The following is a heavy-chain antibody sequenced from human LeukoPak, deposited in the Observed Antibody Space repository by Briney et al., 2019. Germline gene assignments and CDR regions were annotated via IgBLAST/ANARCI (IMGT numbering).Heavy chain of an antibody. D-gene: IGHD6-13*01. J-gene: IGHJ4*02. Sequence: GGSLRLSCAASGFTFSIYGMSWVRQAPGKGLEWVSVTSGSGENSYYADSVKGRFTISRDNFKNTLYLQMNSLRAEDTAVYYCANGAAAGTPTIGDYWGQGTLVTVSS. CDR3: ANGAAAGTPTIGDY. V-gene: IGHV3-23*01. CDR2: TSGSGENS. CDR1: GFTFSIYG.